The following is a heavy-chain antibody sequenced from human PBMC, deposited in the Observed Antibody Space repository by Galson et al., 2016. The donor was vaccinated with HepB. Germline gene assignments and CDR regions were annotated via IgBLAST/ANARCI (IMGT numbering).Heavy chain of an antibody. CDR1: GFSLFSSGVG. Sequence: LVKPTQTLTLTCTFSGFSLFSSGVGVGWVRQPPGKALEWLALISWDDDKPFSPSLKGRVLITKDTSKNQVVLAMANMDPVDTATYYCAHRPGDFGICSTASCEADYFDYWGQGALVTVSS. D-gene: IGHD2-2*01. CDR2: ISWDDDK. J-gene: IGHJ4*02. CDR3: AHRPGDFGICSTASCEADYFDY. V-gene: IGHV2-5*02.